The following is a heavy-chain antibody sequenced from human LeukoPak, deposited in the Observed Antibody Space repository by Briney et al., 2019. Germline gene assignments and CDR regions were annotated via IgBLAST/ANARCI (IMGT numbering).Heavy chain of an antibody. D-gene: IGHD3-10*01. CDR3: ARGPHTIGFDP. CDR1: GGSFSGYY. Sequence: PSETLSLTCAVYGGSFSGYYWSWIRQPPGKGLEWIGEINHSGSTNYNPSLKSRVTISVDTSKNQFSLKLSSVTAADTAVYYCARGPHTIGFDPWGQGTLVTVSS. V-gene: IGHV4-34*01. CDR2: INHSGST. J-gene: IGHJ5*02.